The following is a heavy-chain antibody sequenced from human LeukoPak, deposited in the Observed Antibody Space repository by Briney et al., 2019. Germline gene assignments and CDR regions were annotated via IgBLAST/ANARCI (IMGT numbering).Heavy chain of an antibody. CDR3: ARVGMITSSFDR. CDR1: GFIFSGYW. D-gene: IGHD3-16*01. Sequence: GGSLRLSCAASGFIFSGYWMHWVRQAPGKGLVWVSRINSDGSSTDYADSVKGRFTISRDNAKNTLYLQMNSLRAEDTAVYYCARVGMITSSFDRWGQGTLVTVSS. V-gene: IGHV3-74*01. CDR2: INSDGSST. J-gene: IGHJ4*02.